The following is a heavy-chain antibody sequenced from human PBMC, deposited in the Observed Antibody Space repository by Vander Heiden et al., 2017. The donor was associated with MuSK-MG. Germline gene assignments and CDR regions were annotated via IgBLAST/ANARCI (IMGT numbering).Heavy chain of an antibody. D-gene: IGHD5-18*01. J-gene: IGHJ6*02. V-gene: IGHV4-34*01. CDR3: ARDVDTAMVPGYGMDV. CDR2: ITHRGST. Sequence: QVQLRQRGAALLRPSETLSLPCAVSAGPFSAYYWLCIRQPPGKRLEWIGEITHRGSTNYNPSLKSRVTISVDTSKNQFSLKLSSVTAADTAVYYCARDVDTAMVPGYGMDVWGQGTTVTVSS. CDR1: AGPFSAYY.